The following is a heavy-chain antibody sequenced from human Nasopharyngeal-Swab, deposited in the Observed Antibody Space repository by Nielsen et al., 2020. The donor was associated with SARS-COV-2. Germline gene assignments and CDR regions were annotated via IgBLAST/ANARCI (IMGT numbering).Heavy chain of an antibody. Sequence: ASVKVSCKASGYTFTGYYMHWVRQAPAQGLEGMGWINPKSGGTNYAQRLQGWVTMTRDTSISTAYMELSRLRSDDTAVYYCAREGRTWELLQSYYYYMDVWGKGTTVTVSS. CDR2: INPKSGGT. D-gene: IGHD1-26*01. CDR1: GYTFTGYY. J-gene: IGHJ6*03. V-gene: IGHV1-2*04. CDR3: AREGRTWELLQSYYYYMDV.